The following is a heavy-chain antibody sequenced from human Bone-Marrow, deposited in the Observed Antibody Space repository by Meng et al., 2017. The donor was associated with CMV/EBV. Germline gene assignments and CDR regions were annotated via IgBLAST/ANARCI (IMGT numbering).Heavy chain of an antibody. V-gene: IGHV3-15*01. D-gene: IGHD6-13*01. Sequence: GESLKISCAASGLIFSNAWMSWVRQAPGKGLEWVGRIKSKTDGGTTDYAAPVKGRFTISRDDSKNTLYLQMNSLKTEDTAVYYCTTYSSTWYYFDSWGQGTLVTVSS. CDR2: IKSKTDGGTT. CDR1: GLIFSNAW. J-gene: IGHJ4*02. CDR3: TTYSSTWYYFDS.